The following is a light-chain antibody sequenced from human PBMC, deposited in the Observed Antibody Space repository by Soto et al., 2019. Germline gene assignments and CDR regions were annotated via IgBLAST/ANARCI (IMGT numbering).Light chain of an antibody. CDR1: QSVSGW. V-gene: IGKV1-5*01. CDR3: QQYETFSGT. Sequence: ITLTKSPSTLSAPVWGTVPVTCRASQSVSGWLAWYQQKPGEAPKLLIYAASALPPGVPSRFSGSGSGTKFTLTIASLQPDDFATYYCQQYETFSGTFGPGTKVEIK. CDR2: AAS. J-gene: IGKJ1*01.